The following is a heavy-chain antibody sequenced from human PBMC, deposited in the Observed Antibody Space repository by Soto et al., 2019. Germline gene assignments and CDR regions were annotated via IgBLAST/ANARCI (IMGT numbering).Heavy chain of an antibody. J-gene: IGHJ6*03. Sequence: ASVKVSCKASGYTFTSYGISWVRQAPGQGLEWMGWISAYNGNTNYAQKLQGRVTMTTDTSTSTAYMELRSLRSDDTAVYYCARDDQYYDILTGYPRYYYYYMDVWGKGTTVTVSS. CDR1: GYTFTSYG. CDR3: ARDDQYYDILTGYPRYYYYYMDV. CDR2: ISAYNGNT. V-gene: IGHV1-18*01. D-gene: IGHD3-9*01.